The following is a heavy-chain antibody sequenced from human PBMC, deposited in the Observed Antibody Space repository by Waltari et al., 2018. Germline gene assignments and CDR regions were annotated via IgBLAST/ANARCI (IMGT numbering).Heavy chain of an antibody. CDR3: AKDTAVARGDY. V-gene: IGHV3-23*01. J-gene: IGHJ4*02. D-gene: IGHD6-19*01. CDR2: SSGSGGST. CDR1: GFTFSSYA. Sequence: EVQLLESGGGLVQPGGSLRLSCAASGFTFSSYALIWVRTAPGKGLEWVSASSGSGGSTYYADSVKGRFTISRDNSKNTLYLQMNSLRAEDTAVYYCAKDTAVARGDYWGQGTLVTVSS.